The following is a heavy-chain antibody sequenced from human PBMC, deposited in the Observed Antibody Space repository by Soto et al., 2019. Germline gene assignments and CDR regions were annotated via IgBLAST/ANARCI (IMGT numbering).Heavy chain of an antibody. D-gene: IGHD4-17*01. Sequence: SETLSLTCAVSSGSISSSNWWSWVRQPPGKGLEWIGEIYHSGSTNYNPSLKSRVTISVDKSKNQFSLKLSSVTAADTAVYYCAREALMTTVTDYGDYFDYWGQGTLVTVSS. J-gene: IGHJ4*02. CDR3: AREALMTTVTDYGDYFDY. CDR1: SGSISSSNW. V-gene: IGHV4-4*02. CDR2: IYHSGST.